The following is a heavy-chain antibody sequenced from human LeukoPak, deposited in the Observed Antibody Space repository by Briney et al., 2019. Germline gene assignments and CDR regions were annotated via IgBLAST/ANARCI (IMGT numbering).Heavy chain of an antibody. J-gene: IGHJ4*02. V-gene: IGHV3-49*04. CDR1: GFTFGDYA. CDR2: IRGTPYGGTT. CDR3: SGTLGELSLYDY. Sequence: AGGSLRLSCTASGFTFGDYAVSWVRQAPGKGLEWVGFIRGTPYGGTTEYAASVKGRFTISRDDSKSIAHLQLNSLKTEDTAVYYCSGTLGELSLYDYWGQGTLVTVSS. D-gene: IGHD3-16*02.